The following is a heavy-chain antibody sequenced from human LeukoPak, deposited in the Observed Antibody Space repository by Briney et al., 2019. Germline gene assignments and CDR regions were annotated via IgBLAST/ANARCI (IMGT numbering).Heavy chain of an antibody. CDR3: ARLGFCRGDNCLGDY. CDR1: GGSISPYY. Sequence: PSETLSLTCTVSGGSISPYYWSWIRQPPGKGLEYVGYIYYTGGTNYNPSLKSRVTISLDTSKNQFSLKLSSVTATDTAVYYCARLGFCRGDNCLGDYWGQGTLVTVSS. CDR2: IYYTGGT. D-gene: IGHD2-15*01. J-gene: IGHJ4*02. V-gene: IGHV4-59*08.